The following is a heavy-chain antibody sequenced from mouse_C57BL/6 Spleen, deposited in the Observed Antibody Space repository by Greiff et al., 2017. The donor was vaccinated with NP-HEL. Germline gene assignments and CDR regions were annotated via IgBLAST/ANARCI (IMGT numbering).Heavy chain of an antibody. CDR1: GFNIKDYY. V-gene: IGHV14-2*01. CDR2: IDPEDGET. D-gene: IGHD1-1*01. Sequence: EVQLVESGAELVKPGASVKLSCTASGFNIKDYYMHWVKQRTEQGLEWIGRIDPEDGETKYAPKFQGKATITADTSTNTAYLQLSSLTSEDTAVYYCARPVVESDWYFDVWGTGTTVTVSS. CDR3: ARPVVESDWYFDV. J-gene: IGHJ1*03.